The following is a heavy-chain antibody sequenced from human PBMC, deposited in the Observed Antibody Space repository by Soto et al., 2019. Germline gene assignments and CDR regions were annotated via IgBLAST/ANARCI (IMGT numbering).Heavy chain of an antibody. V-gene: IGHV1-18*01. CDR2: ISTHNGNT. Sequence: QVHLVQSGAEVKKPGASVKVSCKASGYTFTSYGITWVRQAPEQGLEWMGWISTHNGNTEYAQKHQGRVIVTRDTYTSTAYMELRSLRSDDAAVYYCARGRYGDYWGQGALVTVSS. CDR3: ARGRYGDY. J-gene: IGHJ4*02. D-gene: IGHD1-1*01. CDR1: GYTFTSYG.